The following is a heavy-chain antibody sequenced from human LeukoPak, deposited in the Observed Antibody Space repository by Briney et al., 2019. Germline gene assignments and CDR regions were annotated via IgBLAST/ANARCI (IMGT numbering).Heavy chain of an antibody. J-gene: IGHJ4*02. CDR2: INQDGNEK. CDR3: ASGYYDRDH. CDR1: GFAFSNYW. D-gene: IGHD3-22*01. Sequence: PGGSLRLSCAASGFAFSNYWMTWGRQAPGKGLEWVANINQDGNEKYYVGSVKGRFTISRDNAKSSLFLQMNSLTAEDTAVYYCASGYYDRDHWGQGTLVSVSS. V-gene: IGHV3-7*02.